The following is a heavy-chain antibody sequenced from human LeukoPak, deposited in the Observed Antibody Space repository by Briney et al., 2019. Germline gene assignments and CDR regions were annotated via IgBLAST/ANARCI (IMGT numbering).Heavy chain of an antibody. V-gene: IGHV3-30*18. CDR1: GFTFSSYG. CDR2: ISYDGSNK. CDR3: AKVSVAIKGLYGSGSLTFDY. Sequence: SGGSLRLSCAASGFTFSSYGMHWVRQAPGKGLEWVAVISYDGSNKYYADSVKGRFTISRDNSKNTLYLQMNSLRAEDTAVYYCAKVSVAIKGLYGSGSLTFDYWGQGTLVTVSS. D-gene: IGHD3-10*01. J-gene: IGHJ4*02.